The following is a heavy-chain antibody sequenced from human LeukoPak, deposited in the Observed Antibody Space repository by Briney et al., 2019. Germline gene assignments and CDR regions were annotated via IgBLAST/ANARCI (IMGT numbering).Heavy chain of an antibody. CDR1: GGSFSGYY. V-gene: IGHV4-34*01. Sequence: SETLSLTCAVYGGSFSGYYWSWIRQPPGKGLEWIGEINHSGSTNYNPSLKSRVTISVDTSKNQFSLKLSSVTAADTAVYYCARGYSSGLYGARKSHEYFQHWGQGTLVTVSS. CDR3: ARGYSSGLYGARKSHEYFQH. J-gene: IGHJ1*01. D-gene: IGHD6-19*01. CDR2: INHSGST.